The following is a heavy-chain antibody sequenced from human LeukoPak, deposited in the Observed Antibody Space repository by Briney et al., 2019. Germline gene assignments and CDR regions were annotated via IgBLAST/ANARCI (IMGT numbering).Heavy chain of an antibody. D-gene: IGHD5-24*01. CDR1: GCTFSSYE. V-gene: IGHV3-48*03. CDR2: ISSTGSSI. Sequence: GGSLRLSCAASGCTFSSYEMNWVRQAPGKGLEWVSYISSTGSSIYYADSVKGRFTISRENAKNSLYLQMNSLRAEDTAVYYCARQGGEMTTISNAFDIWGQGTLVTVSS. CDR3: ARQGGEMTTISNAFDI. J-gene: IGHJ3*02.